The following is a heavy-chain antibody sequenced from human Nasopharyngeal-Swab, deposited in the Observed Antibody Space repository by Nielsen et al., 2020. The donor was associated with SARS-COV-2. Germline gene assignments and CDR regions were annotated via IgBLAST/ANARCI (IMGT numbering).Heavy chain of an antibody. CDR3: AGAPTVTTTIVSYYYYGMDV. V-gene: IGHV1-46*01. J-gene: IGHJ6*02. Sequence: ASVKVSCKASGYTFPSYYMLWVRQAPAQGREWMGIINPSGGSTSYAQKFQGRVTMTRDTSTSTVYIELSSLRSEDTAVYYCAGAPTVTTTIVSYYYYGMDVWGQGTTVTVSS. CDR2: INPSGGST. CDR1: GYTFPSYY. D-gene: IGHD4-17*01.